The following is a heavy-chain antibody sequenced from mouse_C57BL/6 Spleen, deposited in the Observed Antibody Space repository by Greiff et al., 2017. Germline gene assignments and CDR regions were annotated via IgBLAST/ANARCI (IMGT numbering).Heavy chain of an antibody. V-gene: IGHV5-4*03. D-gene: IGHD2-2*01. CDR3: ARYLGMVTARYFDY. J-gene: IGHJ2*01. CDR1: GFTFSSYA. CDR2: ISDGGSYT. Sequence: EVKVVESGGGLVKPGGSLKLSCAASGFTFSSYAMSWVRQTPEKRLEWVATISDGGSYTYYPDNVKGRFTISRDNSKNNLYLQMSHLKSEDTAMYYCARYLGMVTARYFDYWGQGTTLTVSS.